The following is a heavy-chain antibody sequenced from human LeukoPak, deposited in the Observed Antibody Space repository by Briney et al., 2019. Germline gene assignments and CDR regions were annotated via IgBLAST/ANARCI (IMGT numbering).Heavy chain of an antibody. CDR3: ARDLSGYSSGWSTNTFDY. CDR2: ISSSSSYI. Sequence: GGPLRLSCAASGFTFSSYSMNWVRQAPGKGLEWVSSISSSSSYIYYADSVKGRFTISRDNAKNSLYLQMNSLRAEDTAVYYCARDLSGYSSGWSTNTFDYWGQGTLVTVSS. V-gene: IGHV3-21*01. CDR1: GFTFSSYS. D-gene: IGHD6-19*01. J-gene: IGHJ4*02.